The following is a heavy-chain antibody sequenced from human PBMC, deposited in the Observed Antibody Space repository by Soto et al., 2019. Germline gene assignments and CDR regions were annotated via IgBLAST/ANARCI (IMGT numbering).Heavy chain of an antibody. J-gene: IGHJ6*03. Sequence: EVQLLESGGGLVQPGGSLRLSCAASGFTFSSYAMSWVRQAPGKGLEWVAAISGSGGSTYYADSVMGRFTISRDNSKNTLYLQMNSRRAEDTAVYYCAKEGYYGSGSYYHYMDVWGKGTTVTVSS. V-gene: IGHV3-23*01. CDR1: GFTFSSYA. CDR2: ISGSGGST. CDR3: AKEGYYGSGSYYHYMDV. D-gene: IGHD3-10*01.